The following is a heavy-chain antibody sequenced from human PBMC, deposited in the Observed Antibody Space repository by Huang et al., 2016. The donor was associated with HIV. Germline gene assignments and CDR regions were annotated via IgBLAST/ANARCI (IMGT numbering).Heavy chain of an antibody. Sequence: DVQLVESGGGLVKPGGSLGLSCAASVFTFSGYNMNWVRQAPGKGLEWVACISYSGSNIYYADSVKGRFTISSDNAKNSVFLQMNSLRAEDTALYYCARAVQSTLRGFDVCGRGTLVTVSS. D-gene: IGHD2-2*01. CDR2: ISYSGSNI. CDR1: VFTFSGYN. CDR3: ARAVQSTLRGFDV. J-gene: IGHJ3*01. V-gene: IGHV3-21*02.